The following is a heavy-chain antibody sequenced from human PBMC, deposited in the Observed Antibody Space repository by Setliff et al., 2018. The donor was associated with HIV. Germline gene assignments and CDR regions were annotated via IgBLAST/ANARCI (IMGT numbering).Heavy chain of an antibody. J-gene: IGHJ6*03. D-gene: IGHD4-4*01. CDR1: GASISRGNYY. CDR3: ARVVYTYYYMDV. CDR2: IYYSGST. Sequence: LSLTCTVSGASISRGNYYWTWIRQRPGKGLEWIAFIYYSGSTYYSPSLKSRLMISVDTSKNQFSPNMTSVTAADTAVYFCARVVYTYYYMDVWGKGTTVTVSS. V-gene: IGHV4-30-4*08.